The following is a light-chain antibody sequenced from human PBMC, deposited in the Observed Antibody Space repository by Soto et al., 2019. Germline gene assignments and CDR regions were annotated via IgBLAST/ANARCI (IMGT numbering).Light chain of an antibody. CDR1: SSDVGGYNY. CDR2: DVS. V-gene: IGLV2-14*01. CDR3: SSYTSSTLYV. J-gene: IGLJ1*01. Sequence: QSALTQPASVSGSPGQSSTISCTGTSSDVGGYNYVSWYQQHPGKAPKLMIYDVSNRPSGVSNRFSGSKSGNTASLTISGLHAEDEADYYCSSYTSSTLYVFGTGTKLTVL.